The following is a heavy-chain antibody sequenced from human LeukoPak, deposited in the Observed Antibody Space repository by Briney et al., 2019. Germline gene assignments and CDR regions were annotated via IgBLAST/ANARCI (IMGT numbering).Heavy chain of an antibody. CDR3: ARTYYYDSSGYYDY. CDR1: GGSISSSNW. Sequence: NPSETLSLTCAVSGGSISSSNWWSWVRQPPGKGLEWIGEIYHSGSTNYNPSLKSRVTISVDKSKNQFSLKLSSVTAADTAVYYCARTYYYDSSGYYDYWGQGTLVTVSS. J-gene: IGHJ4*02. D-gene: IGHD3-22*01. CDR2: IYHSGST. V-gene: IGHV4-4*02.